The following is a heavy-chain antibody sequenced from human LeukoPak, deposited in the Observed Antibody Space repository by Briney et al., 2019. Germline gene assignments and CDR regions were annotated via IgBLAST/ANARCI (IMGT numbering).Heavy chain of an antibody. V-gene: IGHV3-20*04. Sequence: PGGSLRLSCAASGFTFDDYGMSWVRQAPGKGLEWVSGINWNGGSTGYADSVKGRFTISRDNAKNSLYLQMNSLRAEDTALYYCARDPSLGYSYGPVGVYFDYWGQGTLVTVSS. D-gene: IGHD5-18*01. CDR2: INWNGGST. CDR3: ARDPSLGYSYGPVGVYFDY. J-gene: IGHJ4*02. CDR1: GFTFDDYG.